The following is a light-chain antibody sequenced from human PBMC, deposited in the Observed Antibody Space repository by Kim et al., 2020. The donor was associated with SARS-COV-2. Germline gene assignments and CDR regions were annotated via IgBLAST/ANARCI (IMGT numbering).Light chain of an antibody. CDR3: ASWNGNSWV. Sequence: VPDRFSGSKAGTSASLAISGLRTEDEADYYCASWNGNSWVFGGGTKVTVL. J-gene: IGLJ3*02. V-gene: IGLV1-47*01.